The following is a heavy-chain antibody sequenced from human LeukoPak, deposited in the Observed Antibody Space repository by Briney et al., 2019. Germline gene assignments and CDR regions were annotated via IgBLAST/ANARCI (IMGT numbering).Heavy chain of an antibody. CDR1: GGTFSSYA. V-gene: IGHV1-69*13. J-gene: IGHJ6*02. CDR3: ARIRDGYNSYFFYGMDV. D-gene: IGHD5-24*01. CDR2: IIALFGTA. Sequence: SVTVSCKASGGTFSSYAISWVRQAPGQGLEWMGGIIALFGTANYAQKFQGRLTITADESTSTAYMELSSLRSEDTAVYYCARIRDGYNSYFFYGMDVWGQGTMVTVSS.